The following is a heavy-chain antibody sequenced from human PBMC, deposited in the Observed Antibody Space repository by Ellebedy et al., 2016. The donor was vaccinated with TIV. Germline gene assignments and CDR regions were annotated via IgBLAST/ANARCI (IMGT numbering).Heavy chain of an antibody. CDR3: ARRYVEMAPPSEDAFDI. D-gene: IGHD5-24*01. J-gene: IGHJ3*02. CDR1: GFSFSNYA. CDR2: VSYDGRNK. V-gene: IGHV3-30*04. Sequence: GGSLRLXXAASGFSFSNYALHWVRQAPGKGLEWLSVVSYDGRNKYYVDSVKGRFTISRDNSKNTVYLEMNGLRAEDTAVYYCARRYVEMAPPSEDAFDIWGQGTMVTVSS.